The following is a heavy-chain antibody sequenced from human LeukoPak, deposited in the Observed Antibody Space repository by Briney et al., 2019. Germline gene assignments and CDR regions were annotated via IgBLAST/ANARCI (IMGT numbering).Heavy chain of an antibody. CDR2: MNPNSGNT. D-gene: IGHD3-16*01. CDR3: ARAIYDYVWGSPYYFDY. CDR1: GYTFTSYD. Sequence: GASVKVSCKASGYTFTSYDINWVRQATGQGLEWMGWMNPNSGNTGYAQKFQGRVTMTRNTSISTAYMELSSLRSEDTAVYYCARAIYDYVWGSPYYFDYWGQGTVVTVSS. J-gene: IGHJ4*02. V-gene: IGHV1-8*01.